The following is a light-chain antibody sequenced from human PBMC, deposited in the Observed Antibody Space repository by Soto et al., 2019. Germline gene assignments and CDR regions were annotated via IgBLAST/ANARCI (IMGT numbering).Light chain of an antibody. CDR2: EVS. V-gene: IGLV2-14*01. CDR3: SSYTSTSTLYV. CDR1: NSDIGTYNY. Sequence: QSALTQPASVSGSPGQSITISCTGSNSDIGTYNYVSWYQQLPGKAPKLVISEVSNRPSGISGRFSGSKSGNAASLTISGLRAEDEATYYCSSYTSTSTLYVFGPGTKLTVL. J-gene: IGLJ1*01.